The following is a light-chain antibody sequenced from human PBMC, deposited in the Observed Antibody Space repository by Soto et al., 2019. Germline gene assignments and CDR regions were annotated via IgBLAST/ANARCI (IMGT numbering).Light chain of an antibody. Sequence: EVVMTQSPATLSVSPGEGATLSCRASQSVNANLAWYKQKPAQAPRLPIQGASNRATDIPPRFSGSGFGTEFILTISSLQSEDFAVYYCQQYNTWLWTFGQGTKVEI. CDR1: QSVNAN. J-gene: IGKJ1*01. V-gene: IGKV3-15*01. CDR3: QQYNTWLWT. CDR2: GAS.